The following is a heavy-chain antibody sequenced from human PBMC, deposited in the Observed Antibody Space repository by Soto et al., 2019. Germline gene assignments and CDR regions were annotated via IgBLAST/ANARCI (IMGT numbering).Heavy chain of an antibody. CDR1: GDTSSDYG. CDR3: ARDPDEVVGTDYHYYGMDV. V-gene: IGHV1-69*06. D-gene: IGHD1-26*01. CDR2: ILPVFGTT. Sequence: GASVKVSCKASGDTSSDYGVSWVRQAPGQGLEWMGGILPVFGTTTYARNFQGRITITADKSTSTVYMELTSLRSEDTATYYCARDPDEVVGTDYHYYGMDVWDQGATVTVSS. J-gene: IGHJ6*02.